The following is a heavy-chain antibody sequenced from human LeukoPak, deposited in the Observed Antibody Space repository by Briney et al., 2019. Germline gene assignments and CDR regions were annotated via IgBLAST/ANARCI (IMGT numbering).Heavy chain of an antibody. CDR3: ARVIVAVPGYFDYFDF. Sequence: GGSLRLSCAASVFTFSSYSFNWVRQVPGKGLEWVSSITTTFYTYYTDSVKGRFTISRDNATNSLYLQMISLRAEDTAVYYCARVIVAVPGYFDYFDFWGQGALVTVSS. D-gene: IGHD6-19*01. V-gene: IGHV3-21*01. CDR1: VFTFSSYS. CDR2: ITTTFYT. J-gene: IGHJ4*02.